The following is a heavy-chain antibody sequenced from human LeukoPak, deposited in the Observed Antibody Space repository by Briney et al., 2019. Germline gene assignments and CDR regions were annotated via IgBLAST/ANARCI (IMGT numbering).Heavy chain of an antibody. CDR3: ARQRRYCSGDNCYQRTFDY. V-gene: IGHV3-7*01. Sequence: GGSLRLSCAASGFIFNNYWISWVRQAPGEGLERVANIKQDGSDKYYVDSVKGRFTISRDNAKNSLYLQMNSLRAEDTAVYYCARQRRYCSGDNCYQRTFDYWGQGTLVTVSS. CDR1: GFIFNNYW. J-gene: IGHJ4*02. D-gene: IGHD2-15*01. CDR2: IKQDGSDK.